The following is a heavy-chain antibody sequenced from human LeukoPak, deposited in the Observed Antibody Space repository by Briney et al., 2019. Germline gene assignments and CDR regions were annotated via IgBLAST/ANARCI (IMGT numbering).Heavy chain of an antibody. Sequence: SVTLSLTCTVSVGSISSGYYYWSWIRQPPGKGLEWIGYIYYSGSTYYNPFLKSRVTISVDTSKNQFSLKLSSVTAADTAVYYCARANYDFWSGYFMAPHGYGMDVWGQGTTVTVSS. CDR2: IYYSGST. V-gene: IGHV4-30-4*01. J-gene: IGHJ6*02. CDR3: ARANYDFWSGYFMAPHGYGMDV. D-gene: IGHD3-3*01. CDR1: VGSISSGYYY.